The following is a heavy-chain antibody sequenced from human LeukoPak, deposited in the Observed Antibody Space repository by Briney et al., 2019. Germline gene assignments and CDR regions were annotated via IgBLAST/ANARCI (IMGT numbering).Heavy chain of an antibody. Sequence: PSETLSLTCTVSGGTISSGSYYRSWIRQPAGKGLEWIGRIYTSGSTNYNPSLKIRVTISVDTSKNQFSLKLSSVTAADTAVYYCAREGLFLDPWGQGTLVTVSS. D-gene: IGHD2-21*01. CDR1: GGTISSGSYY. J-gene: IGHJ5*02. CDR3: AREGLFLDP. V-gene: IGHV4-61*02. CDR2: IYTSGST.